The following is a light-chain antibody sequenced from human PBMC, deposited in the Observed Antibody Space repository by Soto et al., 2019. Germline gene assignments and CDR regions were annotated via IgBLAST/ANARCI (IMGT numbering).Light chain of an antibody. CDR3: QQSYSTPFT. CDR1: QSISSY. Sequence: DIQMTQSPSSLSASVGDRVTITCRGSQSISSYFNWYQQKPGKAPKLLIYAASSLQSGVPSRFSGSGSGTDFTLTISSLQPEDFATYYCQQSYSTPFTFGPGTKVDIK. V-gene: IGKV1-39*01. J-gene: IGKJ3*01. CDR2: AAS.